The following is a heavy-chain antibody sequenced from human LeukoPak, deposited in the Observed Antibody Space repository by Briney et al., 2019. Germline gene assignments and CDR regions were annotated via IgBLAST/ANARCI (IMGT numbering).Heavy chain of an antibody. Sequence: GGSLRLSCAASEFTFSSYWMHWVRQAPGKGLEWVANIELDGREKYYVDSVKGRFTISRDNAKNSLYLQMNSLRAEDTAVYFCLTVRGETFDYWGQGTLVTVSS. CDR2: IELDGREK. V-gene: IGHV3-7*01. D-gene: IGHD3-10*01. CDR3: LTVRGETFDY. J-gene: IGHJ4*02. CDR1: EFTFSSYW.